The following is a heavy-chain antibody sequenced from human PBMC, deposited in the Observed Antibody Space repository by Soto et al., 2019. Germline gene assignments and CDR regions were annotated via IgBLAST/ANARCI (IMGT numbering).Heavy chain of an antibody. V-gene: IGHV4-34*01. CDR1: GGSFSGYY. CDR3: AGPRLDCGGDCYYFQR. Sequence: PSETLSLTCAVYGGSFSGYYWSWVRQPPGKGLEWIGEINLSGSTNYNPSLKSRVTISLDTSKNQFSLELSSVTAADTAVYYCAGPRLDCGGDCYYFQRWGQGTLVTVSS. J-gene: IGHJ1*01. CDR2: INLSGST. D-gene: IGHD2-21*02.